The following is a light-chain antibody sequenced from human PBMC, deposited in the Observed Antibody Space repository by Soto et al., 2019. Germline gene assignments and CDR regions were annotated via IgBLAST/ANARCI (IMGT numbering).Light chain of an antibody. CDR3: SSYAGNNNVI. CDR1: SSDAGSYRF. Sequence: QSVLTQPPSASGSPGQSVTISCTGTSSDAGSYRFVSWYQQHPGKAPKLLIYEVSKRPSGVPDRFSASTSGNTASLTVSGLQADDEADYYCSSYAGNNNVIFGGGTKVTVL. J-gene: IGLJ2*01. CDR2: EVS. V-gene: IGLV2-8*01.